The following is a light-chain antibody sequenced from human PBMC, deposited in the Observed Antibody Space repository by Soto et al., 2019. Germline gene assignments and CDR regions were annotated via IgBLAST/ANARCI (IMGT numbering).Light chain of an antibody. CDR2: GAS. Sequence: EIVLTQSPGTLSLSPGERATLSCKASQSVSSNFLAWYQRKPGQAPRLLIYGASYRATDIPYRFSGSGSGTDFTLTITRPEPEDFAVYYCQQYGTSPPTFGQGTKVEI. CDR1: QSVSSNF. V-gene: IGKV3-20*01. CDR3: QQYGTSPPT. J-gene: IGKJ1*01.